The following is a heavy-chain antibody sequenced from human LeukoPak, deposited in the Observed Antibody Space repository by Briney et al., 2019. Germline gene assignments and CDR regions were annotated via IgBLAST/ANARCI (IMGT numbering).Heavy chain of an antibody. J-gene: IGHJ5*02. CDR2: MNPNSGNT. V-gene: IGHV1-8*01. D-gene: IGHD3-9*01. Sequence: ASVKVSCKASGYTFTSYDINWVRQATGQGLEWMGWMNPNSGNTGYAQKFQGRVTMTRNTSISTAYMELSSLRSEDTAVYYCARGYDILTGYYGGYWFDPWGQGTLVTVSS. CDR1: GYTFTSYD. CDR3: ARGYDILTGYYGGYWFDP.